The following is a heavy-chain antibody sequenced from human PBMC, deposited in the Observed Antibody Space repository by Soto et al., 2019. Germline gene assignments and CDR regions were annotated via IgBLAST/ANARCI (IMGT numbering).Heavy chain of an antibody. V-gene: IGHV4-31*03. CDR2: IYYSGST. CDR3: ASRSLSRPHKGDY. D-gene: IGHD2-15*01. Sequence: QVQLQESGPGLVKPSQTLSLTCTVSGGSISSGGYYWSWIRQHPGKGLEWIGYIYYSGSTYYNPSLKSGVTISVDTSKNQFSLKLSSVTVADTAVDSCASRSLSRPHKGDYWGQGSLVTVSS. CDR1: GGSISSGGYY. J-gene: IGHJ4*02.